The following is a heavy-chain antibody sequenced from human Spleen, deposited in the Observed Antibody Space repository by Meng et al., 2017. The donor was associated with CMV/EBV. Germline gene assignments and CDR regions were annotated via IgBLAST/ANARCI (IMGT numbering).Heavy chain of an antibody. Sequence: ASVKVSCKASGYTFTSHYIHWVRQAPGQGLEWMGIINPGGGATTYAQKFQGRVTMTRDTSTGTVYMELSSLRSEDTAVYYCARKGGQLDDDFYYHGMDVWGQGTTVTVSS. V-gene: IGHV1-46*01. CDR1: GYTFTSHY. CDR2: INPGGGAT. CDR3: ARKGGQLDDDFYYHGMDV. D-gene: IGHD6-6*01. J-gene: IGHJ6*02.